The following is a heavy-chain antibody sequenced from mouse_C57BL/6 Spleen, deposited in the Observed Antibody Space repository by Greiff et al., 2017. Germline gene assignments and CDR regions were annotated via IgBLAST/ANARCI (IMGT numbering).Heavy chain of an antibody. V-gene: IGHV1-80*01. CDR1: GYAFSSYW. Sequence: SGAELVKPGASVKISCKASGYAFSSYWMNWVKQRPGKGLEWIGQIYPGDGDTNYNGKFKGKATLTADKSSSTAYMQLSSLTSEDSAVYFCARQGLGNYAMDYWGQGTSVTVSS. D-gene: IGHD4-1*01. CDR3: ARQGLGNYAMDY. CDR2: IYPGDGDT. J-gene: IGHJ4*01.